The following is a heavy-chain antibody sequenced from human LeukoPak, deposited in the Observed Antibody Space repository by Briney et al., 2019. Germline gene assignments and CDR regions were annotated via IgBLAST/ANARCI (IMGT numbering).Heavy chain of an antibody. CDR3: ARRYYYNLGSFPFDF. D-gene: IGHD3-10*01. CDR1: GGPFSGSF. V-gene: IGHV4-34*01. Sequence: PSETLSLTRAVSGGPFSGSFWSWIRQSSGKGLEWIGEIHNSGTTNYNPSLNSRVTISEDTSKNQFYLNLSSVTAADTAVYYCARRYYYNLGSFPFDFWGQGTLVTVSS. CDR2: IHNSGTT. J-gene: IGHJ4*02.